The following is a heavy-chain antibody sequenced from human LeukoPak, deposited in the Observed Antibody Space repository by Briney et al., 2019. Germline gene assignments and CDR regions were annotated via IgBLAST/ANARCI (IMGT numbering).Heavy chain of an antibody. CDR2: IYHSGST. D-gene: IGHD2-2*01. V-gene: IGHV4-38-2*01. Sequence: SETLSLTCAVSGYSISSGSYWGWIRQPPGKGLEWIGSIYHSGSTYYNPSLKSRVTISVDTSKNQFSLKLSSVTAADTAVYYCARLPRYCSSTSCYFDYFDYWGQGTLVTVSS. J-gene: IGHJ4*02. CDR3: ARLPRYCSSTSCYFDYFDY. CDR1: GYSISSGSY.